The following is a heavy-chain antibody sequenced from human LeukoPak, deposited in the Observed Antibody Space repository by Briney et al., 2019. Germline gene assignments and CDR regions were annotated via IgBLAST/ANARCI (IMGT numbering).Heavy chain of an antibody. CDR2: ISGSGNDYST. Sequence: PGGSQSLSCAASGFTFSSHAMSWVRQAPGKGLEWVSGISGSGNDYSTHYADSVEGRFTISRDNSKNTLYLQMSNLRAEDTAVYYCARGGSSRPFDFWGQGTLVTVSS. V-gene: IGHV3-23*01. J-gene: IGHJ4*02. D-gene: IGHD6-6*01. CDR3: ARGGSSRPFDF. CDR1: GFTFSSHA.